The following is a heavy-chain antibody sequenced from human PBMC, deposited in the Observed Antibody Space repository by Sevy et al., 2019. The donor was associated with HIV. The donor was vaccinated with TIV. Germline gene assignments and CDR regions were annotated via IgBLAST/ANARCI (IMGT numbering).Heavy chain of an antibody. V-gene: IGHV3-21*01. D-gene: IGHD1-1*01. CDR3: ARAVLEISTWRSDY. CDR2: ISSNSAYI. Sequence: GGSLRLSCAASGLTFSSYRMTWVRQAPGKGLEWVSCISSNSAYINYADSVKGRFTMSRDNAKNLLYLQMDSLRAEDTAVYYCARAVLEISTWRSDYWGQGTQVTVSS. J-gene: IGHJ4*02. CDR1: GLTFSSYR.